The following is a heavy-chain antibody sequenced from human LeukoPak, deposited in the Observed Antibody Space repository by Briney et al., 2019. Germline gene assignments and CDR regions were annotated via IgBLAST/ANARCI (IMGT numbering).Heavy chain of an antibody. CDR1: GFTFSSYA. Sequence: SGGSLRLSCAASGFTFSSYAMHWVRQAPGKGLEWVAVISYDGSNKYYADSVKGRFTISRDNSKNTLYLQMNSLRAEDTAVYYCARDPELTGFFDYWGQGTLVTDSS. CDR3: ARDPELTGFFDY. J-gene: IGHJ4*02. CDR2: ISYDGSNK. V-gene: IGHV3-30-3*01. D-gene: IGHD7-27*01.